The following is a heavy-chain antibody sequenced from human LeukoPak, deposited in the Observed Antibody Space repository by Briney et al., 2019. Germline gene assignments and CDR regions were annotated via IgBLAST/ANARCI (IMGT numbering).Heavy chain of an antibody. CDR1: GFTLSNYW. CDR2: INGDGTST. Sequence: GGSLRLSCVASGFTLSNYWMHWVRQAPGEGLVWVSHINGDGTSTGYADSVRGRFTISRDNAKNTLYLQMNSLRAEDTAVYYCGRGGVVASMDVWGQGSTVTVSS. J-gene: IGHJ6*02. V-gene: IGHV3-74*01. CDR3: GRGGVVASMDV. D-gene: IGHD2-15*01.